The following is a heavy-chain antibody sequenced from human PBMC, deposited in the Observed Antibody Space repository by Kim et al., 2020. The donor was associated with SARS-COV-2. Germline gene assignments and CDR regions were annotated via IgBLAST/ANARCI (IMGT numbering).Heavy chain of an antibody. Sequence: SETLSLTCAVYGGSFSGHYWSWIRQPPGKGLEWIGEIHQSGSTNYSPSLKSRDTISVDTSKNQFSLKLSSVTAADTGFYYCARGRAGVVPAPILGIGPHYDYFIMDVWGHGTTVTVSS. D-gene: IGHD2-2*02. J-gene: IGHJ6*02. CDR2: IHQSGST. V-gene: IGHV4-34*01. CDR3: ARGRAGVVPAPILGIGPHYDYFIMDV. CDR1: GGSFSGHY.